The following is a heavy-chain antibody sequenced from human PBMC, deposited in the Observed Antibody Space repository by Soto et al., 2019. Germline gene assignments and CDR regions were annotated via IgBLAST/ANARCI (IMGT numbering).Heavy chain of an antibody. J-gene: IGHJ5*02. CDR2: IIPIFGTA. Sequence: QVQLVQSGAEVKKPGASVRVSCQASGYTFSNFGISWVRQAPGQGLEWMGGIIPIFGTANYAQKFQGRVTITADKSTSTAYMELSSLRSEDTAVYYCARDWPPGFDPWGQGTLVTVSS. CDR3: ARDWPPGFDP. V-gene: IGHV1-69*13. CDR1: GYTFSNFG.